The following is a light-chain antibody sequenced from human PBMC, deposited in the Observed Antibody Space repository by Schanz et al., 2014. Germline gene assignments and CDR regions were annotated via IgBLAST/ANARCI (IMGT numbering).Light chain of an antibody. CDR2: DVS. Sequence: QSALTQPASVSGSPGQSITISCTGTSRDVGSYNFVSWYQQHPGKAPKLMIYDVSNRPSGVSNRFSGSKSGNTASLTISGLQAEDESDYYCSSYAGSNNFCVFGTGTKLTVL. CDR3: SSYAGSNNFCV. V-gene: IGLV2-14*03. CDR1: SRDVGSYNF. J-gene: IGLJ1*01.